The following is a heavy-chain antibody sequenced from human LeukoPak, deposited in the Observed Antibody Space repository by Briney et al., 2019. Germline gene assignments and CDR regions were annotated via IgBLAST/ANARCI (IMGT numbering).Heavy chain of an antibody. Sequence: GGSLRLSCAASGFTFSNNWLSWVRQAPGKGLEWVANIKQDGSEKYYVDSVKGRFTISRDNAKNSLYLQMNSLRAEDTAVYYCARDVFKYYYDSSGYRPAAFDIWGQGTMVTVSS. CDR2: IKQDGSEK. V-gene: IGHV3-7*01. CDR3: ARDVFKYYYDSSGYRPAAFDI. J-gene: IGHJ3*02. D-gene: IGHD3-22*01. CDR1: GFTFSNNW.